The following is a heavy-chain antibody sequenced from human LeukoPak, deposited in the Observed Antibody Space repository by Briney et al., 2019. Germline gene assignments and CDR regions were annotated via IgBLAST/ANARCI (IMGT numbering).Heavy chain of an antibody. Sequence: RWASVKVSCKASGYTFTSYGISWGRHAPGQGLEWMGWISAYTGNTNYAQKLQGRVTMTTDSSTSTAYMELRSLRSDDTAVYYCARVVVVVAATSEPTDVWGKGTTVTVSS. CDR3: ARVVVVVAATSEPTDV. CDR2: ISAYTGNT. V-gene: IGHV1-18*04. CDR1: GYTFTSYG. J-gene: IGHJ6*04. D-gene: IGHD2-15*01.